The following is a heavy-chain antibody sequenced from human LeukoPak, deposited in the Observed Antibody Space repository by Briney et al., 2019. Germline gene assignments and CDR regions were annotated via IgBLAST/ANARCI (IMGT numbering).Heavy chain of an antibody. J-gene: IGHJ5*02. CDR3: ARDGYNHNWFDP. Sequence: SETLSLTCTVSGGSISSYYWSWIRQPPGKGLEWIGYIYYSGSTDYNPSLKSRVTISVDTSKNQFSLKLSSVTAADTAVYYCARDGYNHNWFDPWGQGTLVTVSS. D-gene: IGHD5-24*01. CDR1: GGSISSYY. V-gene: IGHV4-59*01. CDR2: IYYSGST.